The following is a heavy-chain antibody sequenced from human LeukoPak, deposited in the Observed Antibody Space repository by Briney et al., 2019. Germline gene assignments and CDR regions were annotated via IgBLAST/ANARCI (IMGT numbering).Heavy chain of an antibody. CDR1: GYDFTSVG. J-gene: IGHJ4*02. V-gene: IGHV1-18*01. D-gene: IGHD6-19*01. Sequence: ASVKVSFKASGYDFTSVGITWVRRAPGQGLEWMGWISPYNGNTRYAQKFQGRVAMTTDTSTTTAYMELRGLRFNDTAVYYCARAGPGSGWYFDYWGQGTLVTVPS. CDR3: ARAGPGSGWYFDY. CDR2: ISPYNGNT.